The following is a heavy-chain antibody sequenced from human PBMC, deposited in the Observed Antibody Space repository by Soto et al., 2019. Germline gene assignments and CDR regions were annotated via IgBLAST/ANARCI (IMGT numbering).Heavy chain of an antibody. CDR3: AREIRYSSSSGPYYYYYGMDV. D-gene: IGHD6-6*01. Sequence: SVKVSCKASGGTFSSYAISWVRQAPGRGLEWMGGIIPIFGTANYAQKFQGRVTITADKSTSTAYMELSSLRSEDTAVYYCAREIRYSSSSGPYYYYYGMDVWGQGTTVTVSS. J-gene: IGHJ6*02. CDR2: IIPIFGTA. CDR1: GGTFSSYA. V-gene: IGHV1-69*06.